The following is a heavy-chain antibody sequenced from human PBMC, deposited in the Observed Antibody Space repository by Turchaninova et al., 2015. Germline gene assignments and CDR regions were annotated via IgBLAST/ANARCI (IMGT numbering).Heavy chain of an antibody. Sequence: GASVKVSCKASEYSITAYNMHWMRQAPGQGLECMGWINPRSGGTHYAQKTQGSVTMTSDTSASTAYLELSKLRSDDTVTDYCAVSITAPNIPSFDIWGQGTMVTVSS. J-gene: IGHJ3*02. CDR1: EYSITAYN. CDR3: AVSITAPNIPSFDI. CDR2: INPRSGGT. D-gene: IGHD6-6*01. V-gene: IGHV1-2*02.